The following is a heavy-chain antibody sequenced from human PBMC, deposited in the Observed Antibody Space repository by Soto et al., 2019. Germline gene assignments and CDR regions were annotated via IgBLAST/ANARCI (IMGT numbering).Heavy chain of an antibody. D-gene: IGHD1-1*01. CDR1: GDSISSADYY. CDR3: ARDLWVEPELYYYGMDV. Sequence: SGTLSLTCTVSGDSISSADYYWSWIRQTPGKGLEWIGHIFYSGTTYYNPSLKSRLTISVDTSKNHFSLRLTSVTAADTAVYYCARDLWVEPELYYYGMDVWGQGTTVTVSS. CDR2: IFYSGTT. V-gene: IGHV4-30-4*01. J-gene: IGHJ6*02.